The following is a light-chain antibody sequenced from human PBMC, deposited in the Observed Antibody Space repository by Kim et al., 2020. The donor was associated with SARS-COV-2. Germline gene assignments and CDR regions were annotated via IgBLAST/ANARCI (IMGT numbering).Light chain of an antibody. CDR3: QQYNSWLIT. Sequence: VSPGERSPLSCRASQRIINNLAWYQQKPGQAPRLLISGASSRATGIPARFSGSGSGTEFTLTINSLQSEDFALYYCQQYNSWLITFGQGTRLEIK. CDR1: QRIINN. V-gene: IGKV3-15*01. J-gene: IGKJ5*01. CDR2: GAS.